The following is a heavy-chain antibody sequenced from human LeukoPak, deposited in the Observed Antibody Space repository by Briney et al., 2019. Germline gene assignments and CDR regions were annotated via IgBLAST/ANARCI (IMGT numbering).Heavy chain of an antibody. V-gene: IGHV3-30*04. Sequence: QTGGSLRLSCAASEFTFSSYAMHWVRQAPGKGLEWVAVISYDGSNKYYADSVKGRFTISRDNSKNTLYLQMNSLRAEDTAVYYCARAIGFSDGNIDYWGQGTLVTVSS. CDR2: ISYDGSNK. CDR3: ARAIGFSDGNIDY. CDR1: EFTFSSYA. D-gene: IGHD2/OR15-2a*01. J-gene: IGHJ4*02.